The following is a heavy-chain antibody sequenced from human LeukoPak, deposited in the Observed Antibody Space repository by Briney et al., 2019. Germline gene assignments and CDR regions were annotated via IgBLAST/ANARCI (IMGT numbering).Heavy chain of an antibody. D-gene: IGHD5-18*01. J-gene: IGHJ4*02. CDR3: ARVGYSYGQGLYFDY. Sequence: SETLSLTCAVSGGSISSSNWWSWVRQPPGKGLEWIGEIYHSGSTNYNPSLKSRVTISVDTSKNQFSLKLSSATAADTAVYYCARVGYSYGQGLYFDYWGQGTLVTVSS. CDR2: IYHSGST. CDR1: GGSISSSNW. V-gene: IGHV4-4*02.